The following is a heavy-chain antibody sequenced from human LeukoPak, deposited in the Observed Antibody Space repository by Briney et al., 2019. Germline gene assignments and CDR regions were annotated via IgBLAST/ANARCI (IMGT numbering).Heavy chain of an antibody. CDR1: GYTFTGYY. V-gene: IGHV1-2*02. D-gene: IGHD5-12*01. CDR3: AREYSASEH. CDR2: INPGNGGT. Sequence: VASVKVSCMASGYTFTGYYIHWVRQAPGQGLEWMGWINPGNGGTHYAQKFQGRITVTSDTSITTSYMELSRLTSDDTALYYCAREYSASEHWGQGSLVTVSS. J-gene: IGHJ1*01.